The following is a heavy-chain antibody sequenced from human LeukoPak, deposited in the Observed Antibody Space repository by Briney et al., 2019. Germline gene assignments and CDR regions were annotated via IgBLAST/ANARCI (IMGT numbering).Heavy chain of an antibody. D-gene: IGHD1-26*01. CDR1: GFTFSDHY. CDR2: IRNKANSYTT. J-gene: IGHJ4*02. CDR3: AREWDSGSYYLGYFDY. Sequence: PGGSLRLSCAASGFTFSDHYMDWVRQAPGKGLEWLGRIRNKANSYTTEYAASVKGRFTISRDDSKNSLYLQMNSLKCEDTAVYYCAREWDSGSYYLGYFDYWGQGTLVTVSS. V-gene: IGHV3-72*01.